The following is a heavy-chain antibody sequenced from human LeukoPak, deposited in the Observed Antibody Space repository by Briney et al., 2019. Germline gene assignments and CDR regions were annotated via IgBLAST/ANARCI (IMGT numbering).Heavy chain of an antibody. V-gene: IGHV3-23*01. CDR3: AKSPPSYYYDSSGDAFDI. J-gene: IGHJ3*02. CDR1: GFTFSSYA. CDR2: ISGSGGST. D-gene: IGHD3-22*01. Sequence: GGSLRLFCAASGFTFSSYAMSWVRQAPGKGLEWVSAISGSGGSTYYADSVKGRFTISRDNSKNTLYLQMNSLRAEDTAVYYCAKSPPSYYYDSSGDAFDIWGQGTMVTVSS.